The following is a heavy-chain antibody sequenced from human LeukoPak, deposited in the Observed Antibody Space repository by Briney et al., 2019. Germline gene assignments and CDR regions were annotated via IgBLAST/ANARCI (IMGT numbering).Heavy chain of an antibody. CDR1: GFTVSSNY. CDR3: ARSPYGSGSYPLDY. Sequence: AGASLRLSCAASGFTVSSNYMSWVRQAPGKGLEWVSVIYSGGSTYYADSVKGRFTISRHNSKNALYLQMNGLRAEDTAVYYCARSPYGSGSYPLDYWGQGTLVTVSS. V-gene: IGHV3-53*04. J-gene: IGHJ4*02. CDR2: IYSGGST. D-gene: IGHD3-10*01.